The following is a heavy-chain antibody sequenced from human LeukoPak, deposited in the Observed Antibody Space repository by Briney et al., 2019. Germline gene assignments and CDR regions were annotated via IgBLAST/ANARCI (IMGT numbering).Heavy chain of an antibody. CDR3: ARASYYYGSGSYYFDY. J-gene: IGHJ4*02. CDR1: GFTFSSYD. V-gene: IGHV3-13*04. Sequence: GGSLRLSCAASGFTFSSYDMHWVRQATGKGLEWVSAIGTAGDTYYPGSVKGRFTISRENVKNSLYLQMNSLRAGDTAVYYCARASYYYGSGSYYFDYWGQGTLVTVSS. CDR2: IGTAGDT. D-gene: IGHD3-10*01.